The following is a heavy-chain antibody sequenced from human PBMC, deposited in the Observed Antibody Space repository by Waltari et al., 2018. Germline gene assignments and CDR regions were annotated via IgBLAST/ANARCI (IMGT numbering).Heavy chain of an antibody. CDR3: ATKTKRGPTDFDY. J-gene: IGHJ4*02. D-gene: IGHD1-26*01. CDR2: ISAYNGNT. Sequence: QVQLVQSGAEVKKPGASVKVSCKASGYTFTSYGISWVRQAPGQGLEWMGWISAYNGNTNYAQKFQGRVTMTEDTSTDTAYMELSSLRSEDTAVYYCATKTKRGPTDFDYWGQGTLVTVSS. CDR1: GYTFTSYG. V-gene: IGHV1-18*01.